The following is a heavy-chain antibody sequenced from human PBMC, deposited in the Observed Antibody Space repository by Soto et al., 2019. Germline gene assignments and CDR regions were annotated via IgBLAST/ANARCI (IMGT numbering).Heavy chain of an antibody. J-gene: IGHJ6*02. CDR3: ARDPLIGTTDYGLDV. V-gene: IGHV3-74*01. CDR1: GFTFSTYW. CDR2: INNDGSNT. Sequence: EVQLVESGGGLVQPGGSLRLSCAASGFTFSTYWMHWVRKPPGKGLVWVSRINNDGSNTAYADFVKGRFTISRDNAQSTLYLQMNSLRAEDTAVYYCARDPLIGTTDYGLDVWGQGTTVSVSS. D-gene: IGHD1-7*01.